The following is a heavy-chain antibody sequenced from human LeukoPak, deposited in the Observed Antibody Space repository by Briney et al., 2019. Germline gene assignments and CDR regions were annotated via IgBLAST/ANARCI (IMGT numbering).Heavy chain of an antibody. CDR3: SLTDSSSCPGGY. D-gene: IGHD6-13*01. V-gene: IGHV3-7*03. CDR1: GFTFSNYW. J-gene: IGHJ4*02. CDR2: VKQDGSEK. Sequence: GGSLRLSCAASGFTFSNYWMNWVRQAPGKGLEWVANVKQDGSEKYYVASVKGRFTISRDNSKNTLYLQMNSLRAEDTAVYYCSLTDSSSCPGGYWGQGTLVTVSS.